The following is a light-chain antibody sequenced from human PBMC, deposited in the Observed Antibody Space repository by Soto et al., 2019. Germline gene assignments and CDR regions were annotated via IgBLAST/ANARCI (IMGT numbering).Light chain of an antibody. V-gene: IGLV4-60*03. CDR2: LEGSGSS. Sequence: QPVLTQSSSASASLGSSVKLTCTLSSGHSRSIIAWHQQQPGKAPRFLLKLEGSGSSSKGSGVPARCSGSGSGADRYLTISDLQSEDEADYSCETSDSNARRFGGGTKLTVL. J-gene: IGLJ2*01. CDR1: SGHSRSI. CDR3: ETSDSNARR.